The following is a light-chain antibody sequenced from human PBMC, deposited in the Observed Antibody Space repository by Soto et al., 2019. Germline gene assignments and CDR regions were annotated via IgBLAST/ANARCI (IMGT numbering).Light chain of an antibody. Sequence: EIVLTQSPGTLSLSPGEKATLSCGASQSVSNSYLAWYQQKPGQAPRLLIYGASSRATGFPDRFSGSGSGTDFTLTISRLEPEDFAVYYCQQYGSSPPITFGQGTRLEIK. V-gene: IGKV3-20*01. J-gene: IGKJ5*01. CDR1: QSVSNSY. CDR2: GAS. CDR3: QQYGSSPPIT.